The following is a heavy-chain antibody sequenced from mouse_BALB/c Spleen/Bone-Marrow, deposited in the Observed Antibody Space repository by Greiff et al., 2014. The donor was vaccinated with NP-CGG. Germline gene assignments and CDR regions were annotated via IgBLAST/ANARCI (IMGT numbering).Heavy chain of an antibody. V-gene: IGHV1-18*01. Sequence: DVKLVESGPELVKPGASVKIPCKASGYTFTDYNMDWVKQSHGKSLEWIGDINPNNGGTIYNQKFKGKATLTVDKSSNTAYMELRSLTSEDTAVYYCATYDPVLPYFDYWGQGTTLTVSS. CDR3: ATYDPVLPYFDY. D-gene: IGHD2-3*01. CDR2: INPNNGGT. J-gene: IGHJ2*01. CDR1: GYTFTDYN.